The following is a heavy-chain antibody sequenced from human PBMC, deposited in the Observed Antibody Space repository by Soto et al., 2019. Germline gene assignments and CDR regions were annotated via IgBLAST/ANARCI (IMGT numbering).Heavy chain of an antibody. CDR1: GYTFTGYY. V-gene: IGHV1-2*04. CDR2: INPNSGGT. D-gene: IGHD6-13*01. Sequence: QVQLVQSGAEVKKPGASVKVSCKASGYTFTGYYMHWVRQAPGQGLEWMGWINPNSGGTNYAQKFQGWVTMTRDTSFSTAYMELSRMRSDDTAVYYCARKKSSSWSYYYGMDVWGQGTTVTVSS. J-gene: IGHJ6*02. CDR3: ARKKSSSWSYYYGMDV.